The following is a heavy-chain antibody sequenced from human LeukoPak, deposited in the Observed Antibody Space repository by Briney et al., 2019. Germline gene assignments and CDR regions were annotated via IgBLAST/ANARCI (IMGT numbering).Heavy chain of an antibody. Sequence: SETLSLTCTVSGGSISSYYWSWIRQPPGKGLEGIGYIYYSGSTNYNPSLKSRVTISVDTSKNQFSLKLSSVTAADTAVYYCARSYYGSGSYRWYIDHWGQGTLVTVSS. CDR3: ARSYYGSGSYRWYIDH. J-gene: IGHJ4*02. CDR1: GGSISSYY. D-gene: IGHD3-10*01. CDR2: IYYSGST. V-gene: IGHV4-59*01.